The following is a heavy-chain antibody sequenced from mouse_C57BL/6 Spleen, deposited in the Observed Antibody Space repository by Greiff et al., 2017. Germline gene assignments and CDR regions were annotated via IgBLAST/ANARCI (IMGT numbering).Heavy chain of an antibody. CDR1: GYTFTDYY. J-gene: IGHJ4*01. Sequence: VQLQQSGPELVKPGASVKISCKASGYTFTDYYMNWVKQSHGKSLEWIGDINPNNGGTSYNQKFKGKATLTVDKSSSTAYMELRSLTSEDSAVYYCAREGSEAMDYWGQGTSVTVSS. CDR2: INPNNGGT. V-gene: IGHV1-26*01. CDR3: AREGSEAMDY.